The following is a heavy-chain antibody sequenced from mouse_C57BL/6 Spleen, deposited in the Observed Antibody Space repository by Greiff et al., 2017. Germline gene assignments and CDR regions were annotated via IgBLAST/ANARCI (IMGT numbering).Heavy chain of an antibody. J-gene: IGHJ3*01. D-gene: IGHD1-1*01. CDR3: ARGGYYGSSYEAWFAY. CDR2: ISSGSSTI. V-gene: IGHV5-17*01. CDR1: GFTFSDYG. Sequence: EVHLVESGGGLVKPGGSLKLSCAASGFTFSDYGMHWVRQAPEKGLEWVAYISSGSSTIYYADTVKGRFTISRDNAKNTLFLQMTSLRSEDTAMYYCARGGYYGSSYEAWFAYWGQGTLVTVSA.